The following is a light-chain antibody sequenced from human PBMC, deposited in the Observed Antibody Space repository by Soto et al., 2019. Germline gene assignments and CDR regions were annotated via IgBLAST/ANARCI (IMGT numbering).Light chain of an antibody. CDR2: DDS. Sequence: SYELTQPPSVSVAPGQTASITCGGSNIGGKSVNWYQQKPGQAPALVVSDDSDRPSGIPERFSGSNSGNTGTLTINKVEAGDEADYYCQVWDSSRDLAVLGGGTKLTVL. V-gene: IGLV3-21*02. J-gene: IGLJ2*01. CDR3: QVWDSSRDLAV. CDR1: NIGGKS.